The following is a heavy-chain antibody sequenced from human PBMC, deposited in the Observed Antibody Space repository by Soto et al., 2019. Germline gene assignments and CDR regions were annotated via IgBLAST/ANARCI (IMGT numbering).Heavy chain of an antibody. D-gene: IGHD3-16*01. J-gene: IGHJ3*02. CDR1: GFTFSSYA. Sequence: GGSLRLSCAASGFTFSSYAMHWVRQAPGKGLEWVSVISCNGGSIYYADSVKGRFTISRDNAKNTLYLQMNSLRAEDTAVDYCGKEFGGGGTRDAFDIWGQGTMVTVSS. CDR2: ISCNGGSI. CDR3: GKEFGGGGTRDAFDI. V-gene: IGHV3-23*01.